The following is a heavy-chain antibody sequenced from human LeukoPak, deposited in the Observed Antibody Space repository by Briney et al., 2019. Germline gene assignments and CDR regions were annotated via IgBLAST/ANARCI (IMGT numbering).Heavy chain of an antibody. CDR3: ARQPGLAVAGRFDY. CDR2: ISYNGGRT. CDR1: GFTFNNYA. D-gene: IGHD6-19*01. J-gene: IGHJ4*02. Sequence: GGSLRLSCAASGFTFNNYAMSWVRQAPGKGLEWVSLISYNGGRTYSADSVKGRFTISRDTSKNTLYLQMNGLRAEDTAVYYCARQPGLAVAGRFDYWGQGTPVTVSS. V-gene: IGHV3-23*01.